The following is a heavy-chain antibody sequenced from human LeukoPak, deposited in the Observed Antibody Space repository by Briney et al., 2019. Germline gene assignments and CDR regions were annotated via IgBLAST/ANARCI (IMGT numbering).Heavy chain of an antibody. Sequence: ASVKVSCKASGYTFTSYDINWVRQATGQGLEWMGWMNPNSGNTGYAQKFQGRVTMTRNTSISTAYMELSSLRSEDTAVYYCATATYSYDRYFDYWGQGTLVTVSS. CDR3: ATATYSYDRYFDY. CDR2: MNPNSGNT. J-gene: IGHJ4*02. CDR1: GYTFTSYD. D-gene: IGHD5-18*01. V-gene: IGHV1-8*01.